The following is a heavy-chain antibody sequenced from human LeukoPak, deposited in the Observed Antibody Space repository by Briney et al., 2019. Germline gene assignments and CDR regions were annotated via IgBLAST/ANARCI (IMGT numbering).Heavy chain of an antibody. Sequence: GASVKVSCKASGYTFTSYDINWVRQATGQGLEWMGWMNPNSGNTGYAQKFQGRVTMTRNTSISTAYMELSSLRSEDTAVYYCARGELGPGVCSSTSCHHVYYYGMDVWGQGTTVTVSS. D-gene: IGHD2-2*01. CDR2: MNPNSGNT. J-gene: IGHJ6*02. CDR3: ARGELGPGVCSSTSCHHVYYYGMDV. CDR1: GYTFTSYD. V-gene: IGHV1-8*01.